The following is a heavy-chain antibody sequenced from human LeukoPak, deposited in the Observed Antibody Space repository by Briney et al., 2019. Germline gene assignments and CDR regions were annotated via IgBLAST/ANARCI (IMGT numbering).Heavy chain of an antibody. V-gene: IGHV3-23*01. CDR2: ISGSGGST. Sequence: GGSLRLSCAASGFTFSSYARSWVRQAPGKGLEWVSAISGSGGSTYYADSVKGRFTISRDNSKNTLYLQMNSLRAEDTAVYYCAKKFDFWSGYYIDYWGQGTLVTVSS. CDR1: GFTFSSYA. CDR3: AKKFDFWSGYYIDY. J-gene: IGHJ4*02. D-gene: IGHD3-3*01.